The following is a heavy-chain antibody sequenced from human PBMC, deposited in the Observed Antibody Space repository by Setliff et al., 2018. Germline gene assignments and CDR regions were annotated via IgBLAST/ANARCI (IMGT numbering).Heavy chain of an antibody. CDR3: ARNPDFLQYSFDL. CDR1: GGSISNGTFY. D-gene: IGHD3-3*01. Sequence: SSETLSLTCTVSGGSISNGTFYWGWIRQPPGKGLEWIGSINYHGSIFHDGTTHSTYYNPSLKSRVTISIDTSKSQFSLKLSSVTAADMALYYCARNPDFLQYSFDLWGRGTLVTVSS. J-gene: IGHJ2*01. V-gene: IGHV4-39*07. CDR2: INYHGSIFHDGTTHST.